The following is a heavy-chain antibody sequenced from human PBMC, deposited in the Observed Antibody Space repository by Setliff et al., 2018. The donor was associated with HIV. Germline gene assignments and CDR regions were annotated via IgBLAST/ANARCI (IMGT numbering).Heavy chain of an antibody. CDR3: ARDRHHYDSSGFDAFDL. Sequence: ASVKVSCKTSGYMFIAYGMSWVRRAPGQGLEWMGWIGPYNGRTEYAQEFQGRVTITADASTSTAYMELSSLRSEDTAMYYCARDRHHYDSSGFDAFDLWGQGTMVTVSS. CDR2: IGPYNGRT. D-gene: IGHD3-22*01. J-gene: IGHJ3*01. V-gene: IGHV1-18*01. CDR1: GYMFIAYG.